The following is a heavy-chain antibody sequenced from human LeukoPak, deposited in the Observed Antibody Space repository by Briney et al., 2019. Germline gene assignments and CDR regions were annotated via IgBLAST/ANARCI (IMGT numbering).Heavy chain of an antibody. V-gene: IGHV4-59*01. CDR2: IYYSGST. D-gene: IGHD3-10*01. Sequence: KPSETLSLTCTVSGDSISSYYWSWIRQPPGKGLEWIGYIYYSGSTNYNPSLKSRVTISVDTSKNQFSLKLSSVTAADTAVYYCARVSLQTYYYGSGSPRWGAFDIWGQGTMVTVSS. J-gene: IGHJ3*02. CDR3: ARVSLQTYYYGSGSPRWGAFDI. CDR1: GDSISSYY.